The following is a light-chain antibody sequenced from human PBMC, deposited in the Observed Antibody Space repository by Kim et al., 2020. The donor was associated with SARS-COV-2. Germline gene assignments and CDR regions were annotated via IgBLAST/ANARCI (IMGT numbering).Light chain of an antibody. J-gene: IGKJ3*01. CDR1: QNINSH. CDR2: AAS. Sequence: DIQMTQSPSSLSASVGDRVTITCRTSQNINSHLNWYHQKPGRAPKLLIYAASTLQGGVPSRFSGSGSETDFTLTISSLQPVDFATYFCQQTYISPFTFVPGTKVDIK. CDR3: QQTYISPFT. V-gene: IGKV1-39*01.